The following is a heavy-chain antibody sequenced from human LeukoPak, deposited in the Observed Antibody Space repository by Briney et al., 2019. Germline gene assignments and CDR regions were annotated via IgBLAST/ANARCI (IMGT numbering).Heavy chain of an antibody. V-gene: IGHV1-2*02. Sequence: ASVKVSCKASGYTCTGYYMHWVRQAPGQGLEWMGWINPNSGGTNYAQKFQGRVTMTRDTSISTAYMELSRLRSDDTAVYYCAREGAAAAGPTLFDYWGQGTLVTVSS. CDR1: GYTCTGYY. CDR2: INPNSGGT. CDR3: AREGAAAAGPTLFDY. D-gene: IGHD6-13*01. J-gene: IGHJ4*02.